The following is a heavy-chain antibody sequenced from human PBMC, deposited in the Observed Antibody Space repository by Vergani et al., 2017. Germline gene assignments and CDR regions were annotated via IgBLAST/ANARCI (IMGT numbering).Heavy chain of an antibody. CDR3: ARDEGSGCYEYYNWSDS. Sequence: QVQLVQSGAEVKKPGSSVKVSCKASGGTFSSYTISWVRQAPGQGLEWMGRIIAILGMANYAQKFQGRVTITADKSTSTAYMELSSLRSEDTAVYYCARDEGSGCYEYYNWSDSWGKGTLVTVSS. CDR1: GGTFSSYT. J-gene: IGHJ5*01. V-gene: IGHV1-69*08. D-gene: IGHD6-19*01. CDR2: IIAILGMA.